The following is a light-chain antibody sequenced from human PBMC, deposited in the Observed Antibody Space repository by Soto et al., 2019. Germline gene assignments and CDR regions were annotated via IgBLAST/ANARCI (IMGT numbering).Light chain of an antibody. CDR1: TSDIGNYNY. CDR3: NSYTGSSTRV. V-gene: IGLV2-14*01. J-gene: IGLJ1*01. CDR2: EVS. Sequence: QSALTQPASVSGSPGQSITISCTGATSDIGNYNYVSWYQQYPGKAPKLMIYEVSHRPSGVSDRFSGSKSGNTASLTISGLQPEDEADYYCNSYTGSSTRVFGTGTQLTVL.